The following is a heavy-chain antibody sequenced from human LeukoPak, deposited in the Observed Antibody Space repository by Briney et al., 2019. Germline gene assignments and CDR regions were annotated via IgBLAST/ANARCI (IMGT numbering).Heavy chain of an antibody. V-gene: IGHV4-34*01. D-gene: IGHD3-22*01. Sequence: PSETLSLTCAVYGGSFSGYYWSWIRQPPGKGLEWIGEINHSGSTNYNPSLKSRVTISVDTSKNQFSLKLSSVTAADTAVYYCARADDYYDSSGYVDYWGQGTLVTVSS. CDR2: INHSGST. CDR3: ARADDYYDSSGYVDY. CDR1: GGSFSGYY. J-gene: IGHJ4*02.